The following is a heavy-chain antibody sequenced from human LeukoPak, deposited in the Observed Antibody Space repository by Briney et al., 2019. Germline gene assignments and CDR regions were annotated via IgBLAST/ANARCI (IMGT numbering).Heavy chain of an antibody. CDR1: GFMFSSYW. CDR3: AKECGRDYDDRAFDI. D-gene: IGHD3-22*01. Sequence: PGGSLRLSCAASGFMFSSYWMHWVRQAPGKGLVWVSRINSDGSITSYADSLKGRFTISRDNSKNTLYLQMSSLTAEDTAVYYCAKECGRDYDDRAFDIWGQGTMVTVSS. CDR2: INSDGSIT. J-gene: IGHJ3*02. V-gene: IGHV3-74*01.